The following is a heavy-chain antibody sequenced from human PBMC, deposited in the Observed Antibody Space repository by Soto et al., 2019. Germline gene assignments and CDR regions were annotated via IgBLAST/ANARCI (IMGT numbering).Heavy chain of an antibody. V-gene: IGHV3-7*01. CDR1: GFTFSSYW. D-gene: IGHD3-10*01. Sequence: GGSLRLSCAASGFTFSSYWMSWVRQAPGKGLEWVANIKQDGGEKYYVDSVKGRFTISRDNAKNSLYLQMNSLRAEDTAVYYCARETPWFGELPHLLYYYYMDVWGKGTTVTVSS. CDR2: IKQDGGEK. CDR3: ARETPWFGELPHLLYYYYMDV. J-gene: IGHJ6*03.